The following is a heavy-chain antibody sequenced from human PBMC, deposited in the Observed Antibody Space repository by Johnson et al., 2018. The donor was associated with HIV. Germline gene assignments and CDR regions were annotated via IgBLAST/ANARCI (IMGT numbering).Heavy chain of an antibody. J-gene: IGHJ3*02. CDR1: GFTLGNYA. CDR2: IRSKSYGGTT. Sequence: VQLVESGGGVVQPGRSLRLSCTASGFTLGNYAVTWVRQAPGKGLEWVSFIRSKSYGGTTEYAASVKGRFTMSRDDSKSIAYLEMDSLKSEDTAVYYCTSPMCWSGQSQIEAFDIWCHGTMVPVSS. CDR3: TSPMCWSGQSQIEAFDI. V-gene: IGHV3-49*04. D-gene: IGHD3-3*01.